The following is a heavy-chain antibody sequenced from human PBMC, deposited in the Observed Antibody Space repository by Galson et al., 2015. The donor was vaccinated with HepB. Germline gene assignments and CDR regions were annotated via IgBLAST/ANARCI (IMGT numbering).Heavy chain of an antibody. V-gene: IGHV3-15*07. CDR1: GFTFSNAW. CDR3: TTDHLISYSSSWNIWGNYYYYGMDV. D-gene: IGHD6-13*01. Sequence: SLRLSCAASGFTFSNAWMNWVRQAPGKGLEWVGRIKSKTDGGTTDYAAPVKGRFTISRDDSKNTLYLQMNSLKTEDTAVYYCTTDHLISYSSSWNIWGNYYYYGMDVWGQGTTVTVSS. CDR2: IKSKTDGGTT. J-gene: IGHJ6*02.